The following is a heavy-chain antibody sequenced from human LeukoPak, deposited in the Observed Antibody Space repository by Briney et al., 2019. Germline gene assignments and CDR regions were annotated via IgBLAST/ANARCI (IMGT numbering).Heavy chain of an antibody. D-gene: IGHD2-15*01. CDR2: IHGSSGST. Sequence: GGSLRLSCAASGFTFSSCAMSWVRQAPGKGLEWVSAIHGSSGSTYYADSVKGRFTISRDNSKNTLYLEMNSLRAEDTAVYHCAKVVGGSDYGFLDYWGQGALVTVSS. CDR3: AKVVGGSDYGFLDY. CDR1: GFTFSSCA. V-gene: IGHV3-23*01. J-gene: IGHJ4*02.